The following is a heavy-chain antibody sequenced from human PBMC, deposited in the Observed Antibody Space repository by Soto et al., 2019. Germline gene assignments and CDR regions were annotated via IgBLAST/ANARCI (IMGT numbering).Heavy chain of an antibody. Sequence: QVQLVQSGAEVKKPGSSVKVSCKASGGTFSSYTISWVRQAPGQGLEWMGRIIPILGIANYAQKFQGRVTITADKSTSTAYMELSSLRSEDTAVYYCANLVTGTAMAADYWGQGTLVTVSS. D-gene: IGHD5-18*01. CDR1: GGTFSSYT. J-gene: IGHJ4*02. CDR2: IIPILGIA. V-gene: IGHV1-69*02. CDR3: ANLVTGTAMAADY.